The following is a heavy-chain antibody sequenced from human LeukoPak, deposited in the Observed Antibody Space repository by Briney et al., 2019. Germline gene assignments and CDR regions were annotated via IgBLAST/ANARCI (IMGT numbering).Heavy chain of an antibody. Sequence: ASVKVSCKASGYTFTSYGISWVRQAPGQGLEWMGWISAYNGNTNYAQKLQGRVTMTTDTSTSTAYMELRSLRSEDTAVYYCARAGPNIVVVVAATEDAFDIWGQGTMVTVSS. CDR3: ARAGPNIVVVVAATEDAFDI. CDR1: GYTFTSYG. V-gene: IGHV1-18*01. D-gene: IGHD2-15*01. CDR2: ISAYNGNT. J-gene: IGHJ3*02.